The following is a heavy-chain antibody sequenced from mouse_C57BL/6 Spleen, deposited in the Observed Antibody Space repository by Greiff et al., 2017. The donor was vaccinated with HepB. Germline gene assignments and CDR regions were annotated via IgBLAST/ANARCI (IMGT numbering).Heavy chain of an antibody. V-gene: IGHV1-53*01. D-gene: IGHD2-4*01. CDR3: ARFDYDGVYWYFDV. CDR2: INPSNGGT. Sequence: VQLQQPGTELVKPGASVKLSCKASGYTFTSYWMHWVKQRPGQGLEWIGNINPSNGGTNYNEKFKSKATLTVDKSSSTAYMQLSSLTSEDSAVYYCARFDYDGVYWYFDVWGTGTTVTVSS. CDR1: GYTFTSYW. J-gene: IGHJ1*03.